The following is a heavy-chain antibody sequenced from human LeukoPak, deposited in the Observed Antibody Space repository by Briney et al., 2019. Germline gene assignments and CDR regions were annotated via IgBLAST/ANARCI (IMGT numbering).Heavy chain of an antibody. CDR3: ARDHGAARLVFDY. V-gene: IGHV1-18*01. D-gene: IGHD6-6*01. Sequence: ASVKVSCKASGYTFTSYGISWVRQAPGQGLEWMGWISAYNGNTNYAQKLQGRVTMTTDTSTSTAYVELRSLRSDDTAVYYCARDHGAARLVFDYWGQGTLVTVSS. J-gene: IGHJ4*02. CDR2: ISAYNGNT. CDR1: GYTFTSYG.